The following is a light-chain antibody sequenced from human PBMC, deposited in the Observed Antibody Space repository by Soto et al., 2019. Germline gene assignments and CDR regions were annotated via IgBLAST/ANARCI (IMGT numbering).Light chain of an antibody. CDR3: GADHGGGSNFVYV. Sequence: QSVLTQPPSASASLGASVTLTCTLSSGYSNYKVDWYQQRPGKGPRFVMRVGTGGIVGSKGDGIPDRFSVLGSGLNQYLTINNIQEEDESDYYCGADHGGGSNFVYVFGTGTKLTVL. CDR1: SGYSNYK. J-gene: IGLJ1*01. CDR2: VGTGGIVG. V-gene: IGLV9-49*01.